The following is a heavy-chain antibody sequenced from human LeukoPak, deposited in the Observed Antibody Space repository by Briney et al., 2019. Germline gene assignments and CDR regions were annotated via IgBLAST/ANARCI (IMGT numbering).Heavy chain of an antibody. V-gene: IGHV4-31*03. Sequence: SQTLSLTCTVSGGSISSGGYYWSWIRQHPGKGLEWIGYIYYSGSTYYNPSLKSRLTISVDTSKNQFSLKLSSVTAADTAVYYCARDNGRSYYDSSVYYPLFDYWGQGTLVTVSS. D-gene: IGHD3-22*01. CDR2: IYYSGST. CDR1: GGSISSGGYY. J-gene: IGHJ4*02. CDR3: ARDNGRSYYDSSVYYPLFDY.